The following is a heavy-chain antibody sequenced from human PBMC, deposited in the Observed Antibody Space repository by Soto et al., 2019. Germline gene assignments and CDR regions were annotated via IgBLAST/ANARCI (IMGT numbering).Heavy chain of an antibody. V-gene: IGHV3-23*01. Sequence: PRGSLRLSCAAAGFIFENFGMSWVRQAPGKGLEWISSISGSGFKKYYADSVKGRFTISRDNPKSTVYLELNNLSSEDTAVYHCAKNLGGELVTLATVYWFDPCRQGSSVTVS. CDR2: ISGSGFKK. D-gene: IGHD2-21*01. CDR3: AKNLGGELVTLATVYWFDP. CDR1: GFIFENFG. J-gene: IGHJ5*02.